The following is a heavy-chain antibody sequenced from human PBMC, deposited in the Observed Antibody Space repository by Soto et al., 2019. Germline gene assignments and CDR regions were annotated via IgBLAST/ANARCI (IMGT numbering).Heavy chain of an antibody. CDR3: ARGGWGSSWLYYYYYGMDV. Sequence: SVKVSCKASGVTFSSYAISWVRQAPGQGLEWMGGIIPIFGTANYAQKFQGRVTITADESTGTAYMELRSLRSEDTAVYYCARGGWGSSWLYYYYYGMDVWGQGTTVTVSS. CDR1: GVTFSSYA. V-gene: IGHV1-69*13. J-gene: IGHJ6*02. D-gene: IGHD6-13*01. CDR2: IIPIFGTA.